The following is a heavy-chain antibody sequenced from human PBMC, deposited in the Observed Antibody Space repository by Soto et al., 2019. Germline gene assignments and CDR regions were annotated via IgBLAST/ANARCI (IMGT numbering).Heavy chain of an antibody. D-gene: IGHD6-13*01. CDR2: IDPSDSYT. V-gene: IGHV5-10-1*01. Sequence: GESLKISCKGSGYSFTSYWISWVRQMPGKGLEWMGRIDPSDSYTNYSPSFQGHVTISADKSISTAYLQWSSLKASDTAMYYCARPGAAAGTHYYYGMDVWCQGTTVTVS. CDR3: ARPGAAAGTHYYYGMDV. CDR1: GYSFTSYW. J-gene: IGHJ6*02.